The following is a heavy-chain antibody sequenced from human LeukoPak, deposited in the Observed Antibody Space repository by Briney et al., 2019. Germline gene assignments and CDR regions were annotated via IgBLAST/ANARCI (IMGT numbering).Heavy chain of an antibody. CDR1: GGSISSNY. V-gene: IGHV4-4*09. D-gene: IGHD6-6*01. Sequence: PSETLSLTCTVSGGSISSNYWSWIRRPPGQGLEWIAYIHASGPTNYYPYLTLRITISVDTSKNQFSLKLSSVTAADTAVYYWARHDAGIAARPFDNWGQGTLVTVSS. CDR3: ARHDAGIAARPFDN. J-gene: IGHJ4*02. CDR2: IHASGPT.